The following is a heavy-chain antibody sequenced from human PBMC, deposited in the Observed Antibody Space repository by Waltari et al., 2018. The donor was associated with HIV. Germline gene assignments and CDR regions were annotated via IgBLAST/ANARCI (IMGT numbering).Heavy chain of an antibody. V-gene: IGHV2-5*04. Sequence: QITLKESGPTLVKPTQTLTLTCTFSGFSLSTTGVGVGWVRQPPGKALEWLGFTYWNDDKRYRPSLKSRLTITKDISKNQVVLTMTNMDPVDTATYYCVYGSGNHYYYYGMEVWGQGTTVTVSS. CDR3: VYGSGNHYYYYGMEV. J-gene: IGHJ6*02. CDR2: TYWNDDK. D-gene: IGHD3-10*01. CDR1: GFSLSTTGVG.